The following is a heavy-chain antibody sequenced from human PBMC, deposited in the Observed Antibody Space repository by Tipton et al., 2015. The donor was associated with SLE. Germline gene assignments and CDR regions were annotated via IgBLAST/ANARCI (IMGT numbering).Heavy chain of an antibody. J-gene: IGHJ4*02. CDR3: ARRGGSLKFFDS. CDR2: IYPGDSET. CDR1: GYSFTTYW. Sequence: QSGAEVKKPGESLKISCKGPGYSFTTYWIGWVRQMPGKGLEWMGIIYPGDSETRYSPSFRGQVTISVDKSISTAYLQWSSLKASDIATYYCARRGGSLKFFDSWGQGTLVTVSS. V-gene: IGHV5-51*03. D-gene: IGHD3-16*01.